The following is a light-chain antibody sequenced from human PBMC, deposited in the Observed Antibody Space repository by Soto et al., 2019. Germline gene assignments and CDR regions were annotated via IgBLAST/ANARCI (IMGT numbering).Light chain of an antibody. Sequence: DIQMTQSPSSLSASVGDRVTITCRASQSIRSFLTWYQQKPGKAPKLLIYAASSLQRGVPSRFSGSGSGTDFSLTISSLQPEDFATYYCQQSYSIPWTFGQGTKVEIE. CDR2: AAS. CDR3: QQSYSIPWT. V-gene: IGKV1-39*01. J-gene: IGKJ1*01. CDR1: QSIRSF.